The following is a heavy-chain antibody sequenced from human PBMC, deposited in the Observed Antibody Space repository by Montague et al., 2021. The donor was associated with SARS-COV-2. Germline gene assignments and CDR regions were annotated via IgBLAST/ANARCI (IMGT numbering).Heavy chain of an antibody. D-gene: IGHD6-13*01. CDR1: GGSISRYS. V-gene: IGHV4-59*01. J-gene: IGHJ3*02. Sequence: SETLSLTCTVSGGSISRYSWTWSRQPPGKGLEWIGYTYNSGSTNYNPSLTSRVTISVDTSKNQFSLKLSSVAAADTAVYYCARVGRGSSWYEVAFDTWGQGTMVTVSS. CDR3: ARVGRGSSWYEVAFDT. CDR2: TYNSGST.